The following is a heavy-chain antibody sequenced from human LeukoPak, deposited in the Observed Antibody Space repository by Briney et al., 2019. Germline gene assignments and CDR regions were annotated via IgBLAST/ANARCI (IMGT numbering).Heavy chain of an antibody. CDR1: GFTFSNAW. Sequence: GGSLRLSCAASGFTFSNAWMSWVRQAPGKGLEWVSAISGSGGSTYYADSVKGRFTISRDNSKNTLYLQMNSLRAEDTAVYYCAKGSYDSSGYYYFDYWGQGTLVTVSS. D-gene: IGHD3-22*01. CDR3: AKGSYDSSGYYYFDY. J-gene: IGHJ4*02. CDR2: ISGSGGST. V-gene: IGHV3-23*01.